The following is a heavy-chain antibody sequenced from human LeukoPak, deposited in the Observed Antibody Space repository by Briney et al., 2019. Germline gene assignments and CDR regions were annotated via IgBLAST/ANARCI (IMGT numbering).Heavy chain of an antibody. V-gene: IGHV4-59*08. J-gene: IGHJ4*02. CDR3: ARLGLGGSYSPFDY. Sequence: SETLSLTCTVSGGSISSYYWSWIRQPPGKGLVWIGYIYYSGSTNYNPSLKSRVTISVDTSKNQFSLKLSSVTAADTAVYYCARLGLGGSYSPFDYWGQGTLVTVSS. CDR1: GGSISSYY. CDR2: IYYSGST. D-gene: IGHD1-26*01.